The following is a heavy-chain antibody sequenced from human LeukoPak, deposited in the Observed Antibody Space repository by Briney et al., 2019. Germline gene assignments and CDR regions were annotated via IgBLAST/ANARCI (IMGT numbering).Heavy chain of an antibody. J-gene: IGHJ4*02. V-gene: IGHV3-74*01. CDR1: GFTFSTYW. CDR2: TSSDGSTP. CDR3: TRVGSGTTRDY. Sequence: GGSLRLSCAASGFTFSTYWMHWARQAPGKGLVWVSRTSSDGSTPSYADSVKGRFTISRDNAKNTLYLQMNSLRAEDTAVYYCTRVGSGTTRDYWGQGTLVTVSS. D-gene: IGHD1-14*01.